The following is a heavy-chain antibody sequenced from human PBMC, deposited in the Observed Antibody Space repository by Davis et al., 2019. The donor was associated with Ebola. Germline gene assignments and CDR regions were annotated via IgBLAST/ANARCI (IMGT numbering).Heavy chain of an antibody. CDR3: ARDGGNWYFDL. J-gene: IGHJ2*01. Sequence: PGGSLRLSCAASAFTFSNYWMYWVRHAPGEGLMCVSRINSDGTFTTYADSVKGRFTISRDNAKNTLYLQMNSLRAEDTAVYYCARDGGNWYFDLWGRGTLVTVSS. V-gene: IGHV3-74*01. CDR1: AFTFSNYW. D-gene: IGHD3-3*01. CDR2: INSDGTFT.